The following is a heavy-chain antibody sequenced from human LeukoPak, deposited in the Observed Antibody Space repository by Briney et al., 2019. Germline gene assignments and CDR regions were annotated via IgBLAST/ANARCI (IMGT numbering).Heavy chain of an antibody. Sequence: SETLSLTCTVSGGSISSGGDYWSWIRQHPGKGLEWIGYIYYSGSTYYNPSLKSRVTIPVDTSKNQFSLELSSVTAADTAVYYCARAAWRGSNSRDAFDIWGLGAMVTVSS. V-gene: IGHV4-31*03. J-gene: IGHJ3*02. CDR1: GGSISSGGDY. CDR3: ARAAWRGSNSRDAFDI. CDR2: IYYSGST. D-gene: IGHD4-23*01.